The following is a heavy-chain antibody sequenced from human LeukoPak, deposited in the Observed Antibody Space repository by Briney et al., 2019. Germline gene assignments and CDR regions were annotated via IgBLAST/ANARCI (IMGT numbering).Heavy chain of an antibody. CDR3: ARGRGGTIHYYYYYMDV. CDR2: IYSGGST. CDR1: GFTVSSNY. Sequence: SGGSLRLSCAAFGFTVSSNYMSWVRQAPGKGLEWVSVIYSGGSTYYADSVKGRFTISRDNSKNTLYLQMNSLRAEDTAVYYCARGRGGTIHYYYYYMDVWGKGTTVTVSS. J-gene: IGHJ6*03. D-gene: IGHD1-1*01. V-gene: IGHV3-66*02.